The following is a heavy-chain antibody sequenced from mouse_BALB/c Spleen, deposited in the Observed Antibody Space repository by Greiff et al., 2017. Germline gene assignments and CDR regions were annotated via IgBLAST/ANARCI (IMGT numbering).Heavy chain of an antibody. CDR2: ISYDGSN. V-gene: IGHV3-6*02. D-gene: IGHD2-14*01. CDR3: ARPYYRYEWYFDV. J-gene: IGHJ1*01. Sequence: DVQLQESGPGLVKPSQSLSLTCSVTGYSITSGYYWNWIRQFPGNKLEWMGYISYDGSNNYNPSLKNRISITRATSKNQFFLKLNSVTTEDTATYYCARPYYRYEWYFDVWGAGTTVTVSS. CDR1: GYSITSGYY.